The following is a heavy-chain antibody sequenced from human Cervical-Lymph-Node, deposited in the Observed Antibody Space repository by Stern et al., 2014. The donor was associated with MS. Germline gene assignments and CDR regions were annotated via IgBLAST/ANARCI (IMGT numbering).Heavy chain of an antibody. D-gene: IGHD3-22*01. J-gene: IGHJ4*02. Sequence: QVTLRESGPALVQPTQTLTLTCTFSGFSLSTSGMRVSWIRPPPGKALEWLARIDWDEDKFYSTSLKTRLTISKDTSKNQVVLTMTNMDPVDTATYYCARMGDSSGYGFDYWGQGTLVTASS. CDR1: GFSLSTSGMR. CDR2: IDWDEDK. V-gene: IGHV2-70*04. CDR3: ARMGDSSGYGFDY.